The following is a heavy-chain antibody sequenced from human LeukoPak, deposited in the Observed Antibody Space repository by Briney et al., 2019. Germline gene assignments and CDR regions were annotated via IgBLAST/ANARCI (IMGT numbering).Heavy chain of an antibody. CDR1: GFTFSAYA. Sequence: PGGSLRLSCTASGFTFSAYAMHWVRQAPGKGLEWVAVISYGETNYYYAESAKGRFSISRDDSKNTLVLQMNSLTTEDTGVYYCARARTGSYYSTFEHWGPGTLVSVSS. CDR2: ISYGETNY. D-gene: IGHD3-10*01. V-gene: IGHV3-30*04. J-gene: IGHJ1*01. CDR3: ARARTGSYYSTFEH.